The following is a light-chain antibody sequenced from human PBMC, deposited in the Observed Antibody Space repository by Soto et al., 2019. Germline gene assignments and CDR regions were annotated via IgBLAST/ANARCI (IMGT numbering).Light chain of an antibody. CDR2: EVS. CDR3: SSYAATSTLV. V-gene: IGLV2-14*01. CDR1: SSDIGTYNF. Sequence: QSALTQPASVSGSPGQSITMSCTGSSSDIGTYNFVSWYQQHARKAPRLILYEVSNRPSGVSSRFSGSKSGNSASLTISGLQPEDEAHYFCSSYAATSTLVFGGGTKLTVL. J-gene: IGLJ3*02.